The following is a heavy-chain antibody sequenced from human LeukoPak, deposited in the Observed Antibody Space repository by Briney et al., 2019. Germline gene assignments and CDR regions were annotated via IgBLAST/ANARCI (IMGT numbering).Heavy chain of an antibody. V-gene: IGHV3-21*01. J-gene: IGHJ4*02. CDR1: GFTFSSHS. CDR3: ASDYCSGTSSKDAFDY. CDR2: ISNSSTYI. D-gene: IGHD2-2*01. Sequence: GGSLRLSCAASGFTFSSHSMNWVRQAPGKGREWVSSISNSSTYIYYADSVKGRFTICRDNAKNSLYLQMNSLRAEDTAVYYCASDYCSGTSSKDAFDYWGQGTLVTASS.